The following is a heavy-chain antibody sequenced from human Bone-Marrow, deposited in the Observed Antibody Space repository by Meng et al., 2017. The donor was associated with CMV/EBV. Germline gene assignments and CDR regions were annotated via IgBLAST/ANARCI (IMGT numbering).Heavy chain of an antibody. CDR3: ARGGSSREYYFDY. V-gene: IGHV4-61*01. CDR2: IYYSGST. J-gene: IGHJ4*02. Sequence: SETLSLTCTVSGGSVSSGSYYWSWIRQPPGKGLEWIGYIYYSGSTNYNPSLKSRVTISVDTSKNQFSLKLSSVTAADTAVYYCARGGSSREYYFDYWGQGTLVTVSS. D-gene: IGHD6-6*01. CDR1: GGSVSSGSYY.